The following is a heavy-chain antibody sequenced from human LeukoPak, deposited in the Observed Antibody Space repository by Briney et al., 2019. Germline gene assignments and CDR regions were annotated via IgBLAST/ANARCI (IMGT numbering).Heavy chain of an antibody. D-gene: IGHD3-10*01. CDR2: IYTSGTT. CDR3: ARAVTVRGVIKDRQFNWFDS. J-gene: IGHJ5*01. CDR1: GDSISSGSFY. Sequence: PSQTLSLTCSVSGDSISSGSFYWSWIRQPAGRGLEWIGRIYTSGTTNYNPSLKSRVTISVDTSKNQFSLKLSSVIAADTAVYYCARAVTVRGVIKDRQFNWFDSWGQGTLVTVSS. V-gene: IGHV4-61*02.